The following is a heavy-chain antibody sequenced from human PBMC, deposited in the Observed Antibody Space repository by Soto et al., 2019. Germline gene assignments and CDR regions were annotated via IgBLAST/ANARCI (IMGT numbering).Heavy chain of an antibody. V-gene: IGHV3-49*03. CDR3: SRVPREKSGVHPFDY. CDR2: ITSKAYGGTT. D-gene: IGHD3-10*01. Sequence: EVQLVESGGNLVQPGGSLRLSCTASGFTFGNYAVSWFRQAPGKGLEWVGFITSKAYGGTTEYAASVKGRFTISRDDSKSISFLQMNSPKSEDTAVYYCSRVPREKSGVHPFDYWGQGTLVTVSS. J-gene: IGHJ4*02. CDR1: GFTFGNYA.